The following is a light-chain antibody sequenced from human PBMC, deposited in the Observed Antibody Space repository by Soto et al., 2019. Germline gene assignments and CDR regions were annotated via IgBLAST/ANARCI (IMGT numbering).Light chain of an antibody. CDR3: SSFKRSTTLV. Sequence: QSALTQPSSVSGSPGQSITISCTGTSSDVGGYNYVSWYQQHPGKAPKLMIYDVSNRPSGVSNRFSGSKSGNTASLTISGLQAEEVADDYCSSFKRSTTLVFGGGTQLT. J-gene: IGLJ2*01. CDR2: DVS. CDR1: SSDVGGYNY. V-gene: IGLV2-14*03.